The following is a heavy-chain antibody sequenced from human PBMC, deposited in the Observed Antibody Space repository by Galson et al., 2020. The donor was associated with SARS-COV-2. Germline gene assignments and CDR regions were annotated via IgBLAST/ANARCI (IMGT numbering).Heavy chain of an antibody. Sequence: GGSLRLSCAASGFTFSSYAMSWVRQAPGKGLEWVSAISGSGGSTYYADSVKGRFTISRDNSKNTLYLQMNSLRAEDTAVYYCAKFGGENPQIYDRLGWGQGTLVTVSS. D-gene: IGHD3-16*01. CDR1: GFTFSSYA. CDR3: AKFGGENPQIYDRLG. CDR2: ISGSGGST. J-gene: IGHJ4*02. V-gene: IGHV3-23*01.